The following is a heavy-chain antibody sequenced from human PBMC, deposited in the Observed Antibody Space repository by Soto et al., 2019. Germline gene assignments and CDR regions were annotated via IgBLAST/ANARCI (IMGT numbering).Heavy chain of an antibody. V-gene: IGHV4-38-2*01. CDR1: GYSISSGYY. CDR2: IYHSGST. CDR3: ASGYGSGRGVYYGMDV. Sequence: PSETLSLTCAVSGYSISSGYYWGWIRQPPGKGLEWIGSIYHSGSTYYNPSLKSRVTISVDTSKNQFSLKLSSVTAADTAVYYCASGYGSGRGVYYGMDVWGQGTTVTVSS. J-gene: IGHJ6*02. D-gene: IGHD3-10*01.